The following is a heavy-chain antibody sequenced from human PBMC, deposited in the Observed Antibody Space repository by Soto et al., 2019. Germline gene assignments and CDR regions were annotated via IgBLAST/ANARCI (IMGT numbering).Heavy chain of an antibody. V-gene: IGHV4-39*07. CDR3: ARVSTQMGYDSSGYYYVDY. D-gene: IGHD3-22*01. CDR1: GGNIGSSSFH. J-gene: IGHJ4*02. CDR2: IYYSGST. Sequence: SETQSLTSTVSGGNIGSSSFHWGWIRQPPGKGLEWIGSIYYSGSTNYNPSLKSRVTISVDTSKNQFSLKLSSVTAADTAVYYCARVSTQMGYDSSGYYYVDYWGQGTLVTVSS.